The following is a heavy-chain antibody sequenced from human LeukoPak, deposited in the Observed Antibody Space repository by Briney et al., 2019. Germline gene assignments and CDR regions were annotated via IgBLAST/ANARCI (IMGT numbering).Heavy chain of an antibody. D-gene: IGHD4-17*01. J-gene: IGHJ4*02. Sequence: APVKVSCKASGYTFTSYGISWVRQAPGQGLEWMGWISAYNGNTNYAQKLQGRVTMTTDTSTSTAHMELRSLRSDDTAVYYCARDRYGDYSYYWGQGTLVTVSS. CDR2: ISAYNGNT. CDR3: ARDRYGDYSYY. CDR1: GYTFTSYG. V-gene: IGHV1-18*01.